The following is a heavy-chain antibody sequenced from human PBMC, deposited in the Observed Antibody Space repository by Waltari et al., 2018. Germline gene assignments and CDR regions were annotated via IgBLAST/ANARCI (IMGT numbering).Heavy chain of an antibody. V-gene: IGHV4-59*11. CDR2: IYYSGST. CDR3: ARGAEYWYFDL. Sequence: QVQLQESGPGLVKPSETLSLTCTVSGGSISSHYWTWIRQPPGKGLEWIGYIYYSGSTNYNPSLKSRVTISVDTSKNQFSLKLSSVTAADTALYYCARGAEYWYFDLWGRGTLVTVSS. J-gene: IGHJ2*01. CDR1: GGSISSHY.